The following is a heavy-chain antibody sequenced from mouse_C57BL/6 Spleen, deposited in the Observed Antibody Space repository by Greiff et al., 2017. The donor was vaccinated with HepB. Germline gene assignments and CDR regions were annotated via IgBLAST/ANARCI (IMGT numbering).Heavy chain of an antibody. J-gene: IGHJ2*01. V-gene: IGHV1-85*01. CDR1: GYTFTSYD. CDR3: ASGYGNYGLSYYFDY. CDR2: IYPRDGST. D-gene: IGHD2-10*02. Sequence: VQLQQSGPELVKPGASVKLSCKASGYTFTSYDINWVKQRPGQGLEWIGWIYPRDGSTKYNEKFKGKATLTVDTSSSTAYMELHSLTSEDSAVYFCASGYGNYGLSYYFDYWGQGTTLTVSS.